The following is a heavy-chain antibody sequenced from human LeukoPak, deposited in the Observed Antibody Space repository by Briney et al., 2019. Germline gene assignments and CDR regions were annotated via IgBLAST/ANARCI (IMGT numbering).Heavy chain of an antibody. CDR1: GFTFRNSG. D-gene: IGHD6-19*01. J-gene: IGHJ4*02. V-gene: IGHV3-30*18. Sequence: GGSLRLSCAASGFTFRNSGMHWVRQAPGKGLEWVALISYDGSNEYYGDSVKGRFTISRDNSKNTLSLQMNSLRAEDTAMYYCAKGEGGDSGWYGDYWGQGTLVTVSS. CDR3: AKGEGGDSGWYGDY. CDR2: ISYDGSNE.